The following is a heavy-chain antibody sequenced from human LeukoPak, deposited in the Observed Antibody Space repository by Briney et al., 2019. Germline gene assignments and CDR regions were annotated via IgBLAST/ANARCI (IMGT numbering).Heavy chain of an antibody. CDR2: IYYSGST. Sequence: SETLSLTCTVSGGPTTRYYGSCLRQPPGKGLEWLGYIYYSGSTNYNPSLKSRVTISVDTSKNQFSLKLSSLTAADTAVYYCARDTSGYRRGSFDYWGQGTLVTVSS. CDR3: ARDTSGYRRGSFDY. CDR1: GGPTTRYY. D-gene: IGHD3-22*01. V-gene: IGHV4-59*01. J-gene: IGHJ4*02.